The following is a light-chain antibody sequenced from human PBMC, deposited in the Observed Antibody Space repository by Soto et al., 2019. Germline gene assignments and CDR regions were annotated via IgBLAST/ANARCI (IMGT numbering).Light chain of an antibody. Sequence: EIVMTQSPATLSVSPGERATLSCRASQSVSSNLAWYQQKPGQAPRLLIYDASNRATGIPARFSGSGSGTDFTLTISSLQSEDFAVYYCQQYSNWPPITFGQGTRLEIK. V-gene: IGKV3D-15*01. CDR3: QQYSNWPPIT. J-gene: IGKJ5*01. CDR1: QSVSSN. CDR2: DAS.